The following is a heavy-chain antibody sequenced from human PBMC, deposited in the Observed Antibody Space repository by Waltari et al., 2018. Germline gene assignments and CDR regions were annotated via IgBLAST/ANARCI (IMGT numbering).Heavy chain of an antibody. CDR2: IRYDGSNK. CDR1: GFTFSLYG. V-gene: IGHV3-30*02. Sequence: QVQLVESGGGVVQPGGSLRLSCAASGFTFSLYGMHWVRQAPGKGLEWVAFIRYDGSNKYYADSVKGRFTISRDNSKNTLYLQMNSLRAEDTAVYYCAKDRAKTAVTTNYWGQGTLVTVSS. J-gene: IGHJ4*02. CDR3: AKDRAKTAVTTNY. D-gene: IGHD4-17*01.